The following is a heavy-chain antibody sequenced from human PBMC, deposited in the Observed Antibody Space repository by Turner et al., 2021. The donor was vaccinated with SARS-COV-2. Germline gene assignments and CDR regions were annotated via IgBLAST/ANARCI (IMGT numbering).Heavy chain of an antibody. Sequence: QVTLRESGPVLVKPTQTLTLTCTFSGFSLSTSGMCVSWIRQPPGKALEWLARIDWDDDKYYSTSLKTRLTISKDTSKNQVVLTMTNMDPVDTATYYCARDHYDILAGYDEGMDVWGQGTTVTVSS. D-gene: IGHD3-9*01. CDR1: GFSLSTSGMC. CDR2: IDWDDDK. J-gene: IGHJ6*02. V-gene: IGHV2-70*15. CDR3: ARDHYDILAGYDEGMDV.